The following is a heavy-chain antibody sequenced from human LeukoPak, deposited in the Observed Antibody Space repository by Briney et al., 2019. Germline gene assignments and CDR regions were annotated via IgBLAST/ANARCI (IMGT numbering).Heavy chain of an antibody. CDR3: ARDELGIADRLGY. CDR2: INTYNGNT. J-gene: IGHJ4*02. V-gene: IGHV1-18*01. Sequence: ASVKVSCKASGYTFTNYGISWVRQAPGQGLEWVGWINTYNGNTNYAQKLQGRVTMTTDTSTSTTYMELRSLRSDDTAVYYCARDELGIADRLGYWGQGTLVTVSS. CDR1: GYTFTNYG. D-gene: IGHD6-13*01.